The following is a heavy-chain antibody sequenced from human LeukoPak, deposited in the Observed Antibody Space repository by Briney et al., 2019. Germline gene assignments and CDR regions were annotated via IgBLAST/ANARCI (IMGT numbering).Heavy chain of an antibody. Sequence: SETLSLTCTVSGGSISSYYWSWIRQPPGKGLEWIGYIYYSGSTNYNPSLKSRVTISVDTSKNQFSLKLSSVTAADTAVYYCARHLPGIAAFDYWGQGTLVTVSS. CDR1: GGSISSYY. J-gene: IGHJ4*02. V-gene: IGHV4-59*08. CDR2: IYYSGST. D-gene: IGHD6-13*01. CDR3: ARHLPGIAAFDY.